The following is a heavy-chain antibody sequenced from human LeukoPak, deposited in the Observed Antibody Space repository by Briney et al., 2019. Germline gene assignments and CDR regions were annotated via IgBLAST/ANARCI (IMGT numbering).Heavy chain of an antibody. CDR1: AFPFSSYA. J-gene: IGHJ4*02. D-gene: IGHD6-19*01. Sequence: GGSLRLSCAASAFPFSSYAMSWVRQAPGKGLQWVSTISFGGDVSYYTDSVKGRFTISRDNSKNTLYLQLNSLRAEDTAVYYCARSSWQWLVDYWGQGTLVTVSS. CDR2: ISFGGDVS. CDR3: ARSSWQWLVDY. V-gene: IGHV3-23*01.